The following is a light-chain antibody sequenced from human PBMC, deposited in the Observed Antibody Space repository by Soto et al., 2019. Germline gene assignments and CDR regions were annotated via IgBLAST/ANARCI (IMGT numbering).Light chain of an antibody. CDR3: QHCVNSRTWT. CDR2: GAS. J-gene: IGKJ1*01. Sequence: IVLTQSPATLSXSXXXXXTXXXXASQSISSYLAWYQQKPGQAPRLLIYGASTRATGIPARFSGSGSGTEFTLTISSLQSEDFAVYYCQHCVNSRTWTFGQVTKVDIK. CDR1: QSISSY. V-gene: IGKV3-15*01.